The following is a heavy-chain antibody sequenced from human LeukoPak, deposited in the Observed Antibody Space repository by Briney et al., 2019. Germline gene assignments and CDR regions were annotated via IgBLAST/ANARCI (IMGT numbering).Heavy chain of an antibody. CDR3: ARGPAAEHYFDY. Sequence: ASVKVSCKASGYTFTSYGISWVRQAPGQGLEWMGWISAYNGNTNYAQKFQGRVTMTRDTSTSTVYMELSSLRSEDTAVYYCARGPAAEHYFDYWGQGTLVTVSS. CDR2: ISAYNGNT. V-gene: IGHV1-18*01. D-gene: IGHD6-13*01. CDR1: GYTFTSYG. J-gene: IGHJ4*02.